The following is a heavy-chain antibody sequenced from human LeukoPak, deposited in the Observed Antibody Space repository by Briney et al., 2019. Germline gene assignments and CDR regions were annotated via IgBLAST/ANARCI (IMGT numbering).Heavy chain of an antibody. CDR1: GFTFSSYA. V-gene: IGHV3-66*02. D-gene: IGHD3-16*01. CDR2: IYSGGST. J-gene: IGHJ4*02. Sequence: GGSLRLSCAASGFTFSSYAMSWVRQAPGKGLEWVSVIYSGGSTYYADSVKGRFTISRDNSKNTLYLQMNSLRAEDTAVYYCARVFGVADYWGQGTLVTVSS. CDR3: ARVFGVADY.